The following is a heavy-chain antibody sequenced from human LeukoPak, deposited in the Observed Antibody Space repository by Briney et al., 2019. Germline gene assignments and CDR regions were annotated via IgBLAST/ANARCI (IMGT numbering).Heavy chain of an antibody. J-gene: IGHJ5*02. D-gene: IGHD4-17*01. V-gene: IGHV3-53*01. CDR1: GFTGSHNY. CDR2: THSSGGT. CDR3: IVFGDSNH. Sequence: GGSLRLSCAASGFTGSHNYMSWVRQAPGKGLEWVSATHSSGGTYYADSVKGRFTISRDTSKNTLYLQINSLSVEDTAVYYCIVFGDSNHWGQGTLVTVSS.